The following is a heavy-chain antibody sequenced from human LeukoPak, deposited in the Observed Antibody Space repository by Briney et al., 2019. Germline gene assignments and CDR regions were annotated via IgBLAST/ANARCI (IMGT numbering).Heavy chain of an antibody. CDR3: ARGAGPRQYYFDY. V-gene: IGHV3-64*02. Sequence: GSLRLSCAASGFTFSSYAMHWVRQAPGKGLEYVSAISSNGGSTYYADSVKGRFTISRDNSKNTLYLQMGSLRAEDMAVYYCARGAGPRQYYFDYWGQETLVTVSS. CDR2: ISSNGGST. J-gene: IGHJ4*02. CDR1: GFTFSSYA. D-gene: IGHD6-19*01.